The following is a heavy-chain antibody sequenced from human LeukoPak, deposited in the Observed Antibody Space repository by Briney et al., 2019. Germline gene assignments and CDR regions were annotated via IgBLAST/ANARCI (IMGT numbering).Heavy chain of an antibody. CDR2: ISDSGGST. CDR1: GITLNNYG. V-gene: IGHV3-23*01. CDR3: AKRGVVIRVILVGFHREAYYFDS. D-gene: IGHD3-22*01. Sequence: PGGSLRLCCAVSGITLNNYGMTWVRQAPGKGLEWVAGISDSGGSTKYADSVKGRFTISRDNPKNTLYLQMNSLRAEDTAVYFCAKRGVVIRVILVGFHREAYYFDSWGQGALVTVSS. J-gene: IGHJ4*02.